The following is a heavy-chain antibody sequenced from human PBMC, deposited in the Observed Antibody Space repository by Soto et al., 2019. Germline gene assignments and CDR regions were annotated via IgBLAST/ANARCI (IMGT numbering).Heavy chain of an antibody. D-gene: IGHD6-19*01. J-gene: IGHJ4*02. CDR1: GFTFGDYA. V-gene: IGHV3-49*03. CDR2: IRSKAYGGAT. CDR3: TSSVWYADYFDY. Sequence: PGGSLRLSCTASGFTFGDYAMSWFRQAPGKGLEWVGFIRSKAYGGATEYAASVKGRFTISRDDSKSIAYLQMNSLKTEDTAVYYWTSSVWYADYFDYWGQGPVVTVS.